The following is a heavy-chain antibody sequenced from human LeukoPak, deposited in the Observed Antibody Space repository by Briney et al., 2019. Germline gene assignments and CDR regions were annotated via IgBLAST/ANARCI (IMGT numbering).Heavy chain of an antibody. CDR1: GGFISSYY. D-gene: IGHD6-6*01. J-gene: IGHJ6*02. Sequence: SETLSLTCTISGGFISSYYWSWIRQPPGKGLEWIGYIYYSGTTTYNPSLKSRTTMSVDTSKNQFSLRLTSVTAADTAVYYCARRGAARRYDGLDVWGQGTTVTVSS. CDR3: ARRGAARRYDGLDV. V-gene: IGHV4-59*08. CDR2: IYYSGTT.